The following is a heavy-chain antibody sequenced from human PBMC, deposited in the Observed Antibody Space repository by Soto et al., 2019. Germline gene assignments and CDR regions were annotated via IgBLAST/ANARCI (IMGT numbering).Heavy chain of an antibody. D-gene: IGHD2-15*01. CDR3: AKRHCSGTSCYHFDY. Sequence: PGGSLRLSCAASGFTFSSYAMSWVRQAPGKGLEWVSAISGSGSSTYHADSVKGRFTISRDNSKNTLYMQMNSLRAEDTAVYYCAKRHCSGTSCYHFDYWGQGTPVTVSS. CDR2: ISGSGSST. V-gene: IGHV3-23*01. CDR1: GFTFSSYA. J-gene: IGHJ4*02.